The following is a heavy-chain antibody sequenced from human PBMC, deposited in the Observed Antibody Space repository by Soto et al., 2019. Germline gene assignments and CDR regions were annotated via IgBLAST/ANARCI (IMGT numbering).Heavy chain of an antibody. CDR2: IYWDDDK. J-gene: IGHJ4*02. CDR1: GFSLSTYHMG. D-gene: IGHD4-17*01. Sequence: QITLKESGPTLVRPAQTLTLTCDFSGFSLSTYHMGVAWIRQPPGKALEWLALIYWDDDKRYSPSLKDRLAISKDTSSNLVVLTITNRDPGDTATYFCAHAGDYDLLTFDHWGPGTLVTVSS. CDR3: AHAGDYDLLTFDH. V-gene: IGHV2-5*02.